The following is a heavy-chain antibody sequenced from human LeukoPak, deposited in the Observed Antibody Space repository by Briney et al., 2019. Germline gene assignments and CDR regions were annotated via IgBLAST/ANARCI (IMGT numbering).Heavy chain of an antibody. D-gene: IGHD2-2*02. CDR1: GFTFSSYA. CDR2: ISYDDGSNK. J-gene: IGHJ4*02. Sequence: PGRSLRLSCAASGFTFSSYALHWVRQAPGKGLEWVAVISYDDGSNKYYADSVKGRFTISRDNSKNTLYRQMNSLRTEDTAVYYCARESGGNTPYYFDYWGQGTLVTVSS. CDR3: ARESGGNTPYYFDY. V-gene: IGHV3-30*04.